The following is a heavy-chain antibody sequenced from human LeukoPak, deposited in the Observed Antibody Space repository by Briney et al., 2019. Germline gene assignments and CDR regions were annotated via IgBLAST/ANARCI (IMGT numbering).Heavy chain of an antibody. CDR2: ISSSSSTI. J-gene: IGHJ4*02. V-gene: IGHV3-48*04. D-gene: IGHD6-6*01. CDR1: GFTFSSYS. Sequence: GSLRLSCAASGFTFSSYSMNWVRQAPGKGLEWVSYISSSSSTIYYADSVKGRFTISRDNAKNSLYLQVNSLRAEDTAVYYCARESPYSARGQPSDYWGQGTLVTVSS. CDR3: ARESPYSARGQPSDY.